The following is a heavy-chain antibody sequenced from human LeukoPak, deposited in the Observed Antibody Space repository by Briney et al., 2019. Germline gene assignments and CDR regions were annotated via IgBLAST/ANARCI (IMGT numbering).Heavy chain of an antibody. CDR2: ISAYNGNT. CDR1: GYTFTSYG. Sequence: ASVKVSCKASGYTFTSYGISWVRQAPGQGLEWMGWISAYNGNTNYAQKLQGRVTMTTDTSTSTAYMELRSLRSDDTAVYYCARDPYYGSGSYYKVSHYFDYWGQGTLVTVSS. D-gene: IGHD3-10*01. V-gene: IGHV1-18*04. CDR3: ARDPYYGSGSYYKVSHYFDY. J-gene: IGHJ4*02.